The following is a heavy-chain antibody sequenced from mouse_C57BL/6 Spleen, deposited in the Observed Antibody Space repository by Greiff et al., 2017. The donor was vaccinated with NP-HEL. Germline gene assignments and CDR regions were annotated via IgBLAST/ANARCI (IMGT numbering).Heavy chain of an antibody. CDR2: IHPNSGST. V-gene: IGHV1-64*01. J-gene: IGHJ3*01. CDR1: GYTFTSYW. CDR3: AIYDYLAY. D-gene: IGHD2-4*01. Sequence: VQLQQSGAELVKPGASVKLSCKASGYTFTSYWMHWVKQRPGQGLEWIGMIHPNSGSTNYNEKFKSKATLTVDKSSSTAYMPLSSLTSEDSAVYYCAIYDYLAYWGQGTLVTVSA.